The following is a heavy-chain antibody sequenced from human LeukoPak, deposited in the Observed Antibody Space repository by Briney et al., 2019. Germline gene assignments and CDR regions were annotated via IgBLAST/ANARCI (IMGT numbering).Heavy chain of an antibody. CDR3: ARDHSSASYTYYYYYYIDV. V-gene: IGHV4-34*01. D-gene: IGHD1-26*01. Sequence: SETLSLTCAVYGGSFSGYYWSWIRQPPGKGLEWIGEINHSGSTNYNPSLKSRVTISVDTSKNQFSLKLSCVTAADTAVYYCARDHSSASYTYYYYYYIDVWGKGTTVTVSS. CDR1: GGSFSGYY. J-gene: IGHJ6*03. CDR2: INHSGST.